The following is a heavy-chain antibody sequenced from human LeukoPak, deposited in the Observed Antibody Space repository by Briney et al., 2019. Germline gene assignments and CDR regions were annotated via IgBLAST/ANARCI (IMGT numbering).Heavy chain of an antibody. CDR1: GFTFSSYG. D-gene: IGHD3-10*01. CDR2: ISAYNGNT. J-gene: IGHJ4*02. V-gene: IGHV1-18*01. Sequence: GGSLRLSCAASGFTFSSYGISWVRQAPGQGLEWMGWISAYNGNTNYAQKLQGRVTMTTDTSTSTAYMELRSLRSDDTAVYYCARDFFLPDYGYYFDYWGQGTLVTVSS. CDR3: ARDFFLPDYGYYFDY.